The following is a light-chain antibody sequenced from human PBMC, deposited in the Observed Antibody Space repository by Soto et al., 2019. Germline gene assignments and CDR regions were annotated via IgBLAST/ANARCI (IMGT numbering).Light chain of an antibody. V-gene: IGLV2-23*02. CDR1: SSDVGSYNL. CDR2: EVS. CDR3: CSYAGSSTYF. Sequence: QSALTQPASVSGSPGKSITISSTGTSSDVGSYNLVSWYQQHPGKAPKLMIYEVSKRPSGVSNRFSGSKSGNTASLTISGLQAEDEADYYCCSYAGSSTYFFGTGTKLTVL. J-gene: IGLJ1*01.